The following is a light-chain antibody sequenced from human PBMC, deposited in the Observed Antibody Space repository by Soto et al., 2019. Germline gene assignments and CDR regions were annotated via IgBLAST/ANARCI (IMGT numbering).Light chain of an antibody. CDR2: DVS. CDR3: SSYTTSNTRQIV. CDR1: NSDVGGYNY. V-gene: IGLV2-14*01. J-gene: IGLJ1*01. Sequence: QSVLTQPASVSGSPGQSITISCTGTNSDVGGYNYVSWYQQHPGKAPKFMIYDVSSRPSGVSDRFSGSKSGNTASLTISGLQAEDEADYYCSSYTTSNTRQIVFGTGTRSPS.